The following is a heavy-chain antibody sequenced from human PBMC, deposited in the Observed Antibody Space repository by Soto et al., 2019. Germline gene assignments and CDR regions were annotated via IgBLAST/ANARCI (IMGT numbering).Heavy chain of an antibody. D-gene: IGHD3-16*02. V-gene: IGHV1-8*01. CDR3: ARIVSNLGELSLGNCDP. CDR1: GYTFTSYD. Sequence: QVQLVQSGAEVKKPGASVKVSCKASGYTFTSYDINWVRQATGQGLEWMGWMNPNSGNTGYAQKFQGRVTMTRNTSMSTAYMELSSLRSEDTAVYYCARIVSNLGELSLGNCDPWGQGTLVTVS. J-gene: IGHJ5*02. CDR2: MNPNSGNT.